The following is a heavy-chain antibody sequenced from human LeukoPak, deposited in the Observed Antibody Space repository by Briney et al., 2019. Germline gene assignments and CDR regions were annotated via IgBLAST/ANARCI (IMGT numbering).Heavy chain of an antibody. Sequence: SETLSLTCAVYGGSFSGYYWSWIRQPPGKGLEWIGYIYYSGSTYYNPSLKSRVTISVDTSKNQFSLKLSSVTAADTAVYYCARGDGGNSGLFDYWGQGTLVTVSS. CDR2: IYYSGST. J-gene: IGHJ4*02. CDR1: GGSFSGYY. V-gene: IGHV4-30-4*08. D-gene: IGHD4-23*01. CDR3: ARGDGGNSGLFDY.